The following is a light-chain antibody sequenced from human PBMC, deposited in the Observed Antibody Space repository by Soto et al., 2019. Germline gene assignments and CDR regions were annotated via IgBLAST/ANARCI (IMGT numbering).Light chain of an antibody. V-gene: IGKV3-11*01. CDR3: PQRDT. CDR2: DAS. Sequence: EIVLTQSPVTLSLSPGERATLSCRASQSISSYLAWYQQKPGQAPRLFIYDASNRATGIPARFSGSGSGTDFTLTISSLEPEDCAVYYCPQRDTFGLGTKLEIK. CDR1: QSISSY. J-gene: IGKJ2*01.